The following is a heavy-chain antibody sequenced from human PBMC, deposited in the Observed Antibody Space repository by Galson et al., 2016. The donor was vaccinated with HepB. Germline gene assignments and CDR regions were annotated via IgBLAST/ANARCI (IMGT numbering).Heavy chain of an antibody. V-gene: IGHV4-39*01. CDR3: ATGIVVAGKMYYYYMDV. CDR2: FYYTDDT. D-gene: IGHD6-19*01. Sequence: ETLSLTCTVSGASISGTEYYWGWIRQPPGGGLGWIGSFYYTDDTYYNPSLKSRVAMSVDRSKNQFSLRLDSVTAADTGVYYCATGIVVAGKMYYYYMDVWGKGTTVTVSS. J-gene: IGHJ6*03. CDR1: GASISGTEYY.